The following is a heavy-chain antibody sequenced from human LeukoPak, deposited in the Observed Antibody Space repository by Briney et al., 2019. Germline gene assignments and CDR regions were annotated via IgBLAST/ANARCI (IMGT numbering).Heavy chain of an antibody. CDR1: GFTFSSYS. J-gene: IGHJ4*02. CDR3: ARGVYCSGGSCLHYFDY. CDR2: ISSSSSYI. V-gene: IGHV3-21*01. Sequence: GGSLRLSCAASGFTFSSYSMNWVRQAPGKGLEWVSSISSSSSYIYYADSVKGRFTISRDNAKNSLYLQMNSLRAEDTAVYYCARGVYCSGGSCLHYFDYWGQGTLVTVSS. D-gene: IGHD2-15*01.